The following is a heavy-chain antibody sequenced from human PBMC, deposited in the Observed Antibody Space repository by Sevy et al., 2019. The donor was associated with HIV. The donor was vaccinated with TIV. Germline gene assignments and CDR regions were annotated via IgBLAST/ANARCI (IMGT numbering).Heavy chain of an antibody. J-gene: IGHJ4*02. CDR1: GFIFSYYG. D-gene: IGHD1-26*01. CDR2: IWYDGSNT. V-gene: IGHV3-33*01. CDR3: ARDPHEIMLSGSYYLY. Sequence: GGSLRLSCAASGFIFSYYGMHWVRQAPGKGLEWVAVIWYDGSNTIYADSVKGRFTISRDNSKNILYLQMSSLRDEDTAVYYCARDPHEIMLSGSYYLYWGQGTRVTVSS.